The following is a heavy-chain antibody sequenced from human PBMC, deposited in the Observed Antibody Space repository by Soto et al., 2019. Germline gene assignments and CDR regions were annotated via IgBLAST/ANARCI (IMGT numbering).Heavy chain of an antibody. CDR3: ARDPCDYGDYKFYYYYGMDV. D-gene: IGHD4-17*01. V-gene: IGHV3-48*02. Sequence: PGGSLRLSCAASGFTFSSYSMNWVRQAPGKGLEWVSYISSSSSTIYYADSVKGRFTISRDNAKNSLYLQMNSLRDEDAAVYYCARDPCDYGDYKFYYYYGMDVWGQGTTVTVSS. CDR2: ISSSSSTI. J-gene: IGHJ6*02. CDR1: GFTFSSYS.